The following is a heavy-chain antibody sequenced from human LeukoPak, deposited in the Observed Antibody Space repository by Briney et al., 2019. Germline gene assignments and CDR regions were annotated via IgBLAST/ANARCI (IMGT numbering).Heavy chain of an antibody. J-gene: IGHJ3*02. CDR3: ARGYSYGYMSDAFDI. V-gene: IGHV4-59*01. CDR1: GGSISSYY. D-gene: IGHD5-18*01. Sequence: SETLSLTCTVSGGSISSYYWSWIRQPPGKGLEWIGYIYYSGSTNYNPSLKSRVTISVDTSKNQFSLKLSSVTAADTAVYYCARGYSYGYMSDAFDIWGQGTMVTVSS. CDR2: IYYSGST.